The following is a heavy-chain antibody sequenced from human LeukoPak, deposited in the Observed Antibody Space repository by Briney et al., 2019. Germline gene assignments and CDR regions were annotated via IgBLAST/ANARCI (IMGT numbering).Heavy chain of an antibody. V-gene: IGHV3-9*01. D-gene: IGHD6-13*01. Sequence: GGSLRLSCAASGFTFDDYAMHWVRQAPGKGLEWASGISWNSGSIGYADSVKGRFTISRDNAKNSLYLQMNSLRAEDTALYYCAKDPTYSSSPNYFDYWGQGTLVIVSS. J-gene: IGHJ4*02. CDR1: GFTFDDYA. CDR2: ISWNSGSI. CDR3: AKDPTYSSSPNYFDY.